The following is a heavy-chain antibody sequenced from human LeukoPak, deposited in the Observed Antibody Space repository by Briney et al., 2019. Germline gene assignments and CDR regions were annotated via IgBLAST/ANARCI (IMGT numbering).Heavy chain of an antibody. D-gene: IGHD2-2*01. V-gene: IGHV4-59*08. CDR1: GGSISSYY. CDR2: IYYSGST. J-gene: IGHJ4*02. Sequence: PSDTLSLTCTVSGGSISSYYWSWIRQPPGKGLEWVGCIYYSGSTNYNPSLKSRVTTSVDTSKNQLSLKLSSVTAADTAVYYCARVIGYCSSTSCFGYFDYWGQGTLVTVSS. CDR3: ARVIGYCSSTSCFGYFDY.